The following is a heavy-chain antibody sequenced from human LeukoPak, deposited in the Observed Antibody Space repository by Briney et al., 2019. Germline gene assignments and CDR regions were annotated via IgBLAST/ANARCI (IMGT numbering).Heavy chain of an antibody. CDR1: GFTFSNYG. D-gene: IGHD3-10*01. CDR2: ISGSGGNT. Sequence: PGGSLRLSCAASGFTFSNYGMTWVRQAPGKGLEWVSGISGSGGNTYYADYVKGRFTISRDNSKNTLYLQMNSLRAEDTAVYYCAKGGPVSSKSITMIRGTRRYNYYMDVWGKGTTVTISS. V-gene: IGHV3-23*01. CDR3: AKGGPVSSKSITMIRGTRRYNYYMDV. J-gene: IGHJ6*03.